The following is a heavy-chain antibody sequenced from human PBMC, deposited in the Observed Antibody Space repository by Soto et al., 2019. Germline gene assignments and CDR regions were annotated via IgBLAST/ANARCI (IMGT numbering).Heavy chain of an antibody. CDR3: ARGEQYSGRIFDY. CDR2: TYYRSKWYY. J-gene: IGHJ4*01. Sequence: QTLSLTCATTGDSVSSNSAGWSWVRQSPSRGLEWLGRTYYRSKWYYEYAVSVRGRITINPDTSKNQYSLQLNSVTPEDTAVYFCARGEQYSGRIFDYWGQGTLVTVSS. V-gene: IGHV6-1*01. D-gene: IGHD1-26*01. CDR1: GDSVSSNSAG.